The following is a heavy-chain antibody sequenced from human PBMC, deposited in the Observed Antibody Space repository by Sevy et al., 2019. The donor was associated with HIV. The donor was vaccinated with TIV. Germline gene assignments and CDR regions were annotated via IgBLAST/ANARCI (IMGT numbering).Heavy chain of an antibody. CDR1: GYSFTNYW. D-gene: IGHD6-19*01. V-gene: IGHV5-51*01. CDR3: ARGASGWIFDY. Sequence: GESLKISCRGSGYSFTNYWVGWVRQMPGKGLEWMGTIYPGDSDTRYSPSFQGQVTISVDKSTNTAYLQWTGLRASDSAMYFCARGASGWIFDYWGQGSLVTVSS. CDR2: IYPGDSDT. J-gene: IGHJ4*02.